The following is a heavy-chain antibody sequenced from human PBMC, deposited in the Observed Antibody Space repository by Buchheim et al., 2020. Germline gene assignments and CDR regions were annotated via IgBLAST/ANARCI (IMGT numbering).Heavy chain of an antibody. V-gene: IGHV3-23*01. CDR2: ILGSNGAT. CDR1: GFTFNTFD. D-gene: IGHD3-10*01. J-gene: IGHJ4*02. CDR3: AKEAGGAGSSYMAYFDY. Sequence: EVQLLESGGGLVQPGGSLRLSCAASGFTFNTFDMSWVRQAPGKGLEWVSVILGSNGATYYAESVKGRFTISKDNSKNTLSLQMNSLRAEDTAVYYCAKEAGGAGSSYMAYFDYWGQGTL.